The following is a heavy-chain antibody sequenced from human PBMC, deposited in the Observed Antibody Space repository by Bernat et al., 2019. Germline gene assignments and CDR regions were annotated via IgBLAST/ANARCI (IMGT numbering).Heavy chain of an antibody. CDR2: IIPIFGTA. Sequence: QVQLVQSGAEVKKPGSSVKVSCKASVGTFSSYAISWVRQAPGQGLEWMGGIIPIFGTANYAQKFQGRVTITADESTSTAYMELSSLRSEDTAVYYCARSKPWYSGSYLDGYWGQGTLVTVSS. J-gene: IGHJ4*02. V-gene: IGHV1-69*01. D-gene: IGHD1-26*01. CDR1: VGTFSSYA. CDR3: ARSKPWYSGSYLDGY.